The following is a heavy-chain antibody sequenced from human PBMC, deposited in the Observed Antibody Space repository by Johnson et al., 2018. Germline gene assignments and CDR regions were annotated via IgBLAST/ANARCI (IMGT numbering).Heavy chain of an antibody. Sequence: VQLVESGGGLVKPGGSLRLSCVASGFTFSSYSMTWVRQAPGKGLEWVSSLSHSNSYGYYADSVKGRFTISRDDAKNSLYLQMNSLRAEDTAVYYCARVTTDFYDSSGYGFQHWGQGTLVTVSS. CDR2: LSHSNSYG. CDR1: GFTFSSYS. CDR3: ARVTTDFYDSSGYGFQH. V-gene: IGHV3-21*01. D-gene: IGHD3-22*01. J-gene: IGHJ1*01.